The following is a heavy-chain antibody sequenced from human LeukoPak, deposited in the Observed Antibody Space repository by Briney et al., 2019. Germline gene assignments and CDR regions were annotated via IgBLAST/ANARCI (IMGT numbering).Heavy chain of an antibody. CDR1: GFTFSDYS. Sequence: GGSLRLSCAASGFTFSDYSINWVRQAPGKGLEWLSYISTSSSAIYYADSLKGRFIISRDNAKNSLYLQMNDLSAEDTAVYYCXXXXXXXXGPEPFYYFEHWGQGTLVTVSS. CDR3: XXXXXXXXGPEPFYYFEH. CDR2: ISTSSSAI. V-gene: IGHV3-48*01. D-gene: IGHD3-3*02. J-gene: IGHJ4*02.